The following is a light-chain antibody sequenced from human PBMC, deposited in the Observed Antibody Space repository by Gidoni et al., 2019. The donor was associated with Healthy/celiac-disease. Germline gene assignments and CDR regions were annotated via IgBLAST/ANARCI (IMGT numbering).Light chain of an antibody. Sequence: QSVLTQPPSGSGTPGQRVTIPCSGSSSNIGDNTVNWYQQLPGTAPKLLICNNNQRPSGVPDRFSGSKSGTSASLAISGLQSEDEADYYCAAWDDSLNGVVFGGGTKLTVL. CDR1: SSNIGDNT. CDR2: NNN. V-gene: IGLV1-44*01. CDR3: AAWDDSLNGVV. J-gene: IGLJ2*01.